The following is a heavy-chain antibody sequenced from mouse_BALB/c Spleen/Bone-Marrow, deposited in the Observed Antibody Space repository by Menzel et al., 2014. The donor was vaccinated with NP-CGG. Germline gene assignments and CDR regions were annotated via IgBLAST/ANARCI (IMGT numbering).Heavy chain of an antibody. Sequence: EVKLMESGGGLVQPGGSRKLSCAASGFTFSSFGMHWVRQAPEKGLEWVAYISSGSSPIFYADTVKGRFTISRDNPKNTLFLKMTSLRSEDTAMYYCTRGGNWEDFDYWGQGTTLTVSP. J-gene: IGHJ2*01. D-gene: IGHD4-1*01. V-gene: IGHV5-17*02. CDR3: TRGGNWEDFDY. CDR2: ISSGSSPI. CDR1: GFTFSSFG.